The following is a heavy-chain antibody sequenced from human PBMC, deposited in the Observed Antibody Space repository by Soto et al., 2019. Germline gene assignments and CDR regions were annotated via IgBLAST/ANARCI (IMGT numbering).Heavy chain of an antibody. CDR2: ISYDGSNK. Sequence: QVQLVESGGGVVQPGRSLRLSCAASGFTFSSYGMHWVRQAPGKGLEWVAVISYDGSNKYYADSVKGRFTISRDNSKNTLYLQMNSLRAEDTAVYNCGGSSGYYYSWFDPWGQGTLVTVSS. CDR1: GFTFSSYG. CDR3: GGSSGYYYSWFDP. D-gene: IGHD3-22*01. J-gene: IGHJ5*02. V-gene: IGHV3-30*03.